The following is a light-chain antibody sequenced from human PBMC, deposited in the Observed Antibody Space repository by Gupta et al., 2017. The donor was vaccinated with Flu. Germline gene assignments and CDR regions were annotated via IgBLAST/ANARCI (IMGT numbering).Light chain of an antibody. J-gene: IGKJ2*02. V-gene: IGKV1-5*03. CDR1: QSVSRW. CDR2: EAS. CDR3: HHYNNYPST. Sequence: DIQMTQSPSTLSASVGDRVTITCRASQSVSRWLDWYQQKAGKVPKLLIYEASSLPSGVPARFSGSGSGTEFTLTISSLQPDDSATYYCHHYNNYPSTFGQGTKLEIK.